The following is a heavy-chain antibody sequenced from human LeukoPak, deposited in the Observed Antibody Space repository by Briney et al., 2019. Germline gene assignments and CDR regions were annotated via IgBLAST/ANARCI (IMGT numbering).Heavy chain of an antibody. D-gene: IGHD2-15*01. V-gene: IGHV2-5*01. J-gene: IGHJ4*02. Sequence: SGPTLVNPTQTLTLTCTFSGFSLSTSGVDVGWIRQPPGKALEWLALIYWNDDKRYRPSLRSTLTITKHTSKNQVVLTMTNMDPVDTATYYCARRSEDIVVVVAATGFDYWGQGTLVTVSS. CDR1: GFSLSTSGVD. CDR3: ARRSEDIVVVVAATGFDY. CDR2: IYWNDDK.